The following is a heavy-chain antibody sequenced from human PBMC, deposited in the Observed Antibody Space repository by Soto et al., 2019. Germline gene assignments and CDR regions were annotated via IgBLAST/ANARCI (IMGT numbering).Heavy chain of an antibody. V-gene: IGHV4-59*12. D-gene: IGHD4-17*01. Sequence: PSETLSLTCTVSGGSISSYYWSWIRQPPGKGLEWIGYIYYSGSTNYNPSLKSRVTISVDTSKNQFSLKLSSVTAADTAVYYCARDGMTTVTFTFDYWGQGTLVTVSS. CDR1: GGSISSYY. CDR3: ARDGMTTVTFTFDY. J-gene: IGHJ4*02. CDR2: IYYSGST.